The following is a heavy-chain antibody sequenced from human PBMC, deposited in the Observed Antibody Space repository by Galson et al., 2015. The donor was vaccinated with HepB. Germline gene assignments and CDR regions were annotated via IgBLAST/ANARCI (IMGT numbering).Heavy chain of an antibody. V-gene: IGHV1-2*06. J-gene: IGHJ5*02. Sequence: SVKVSCKASGYIFSGYYIRWVRQAPGQGLEWMWRINPNSGGTNYAQKIQGRVTMTRDTSISTAYMELSRLRSDDTAMYYCARAYRGGWELPHYWFDPWGQGTLVTVSS. CDR3: ARAYRGGWELPHYWFDP. D-gene: IGHD4-23*01. CDR1: GYIFSGYY. CDR2: INPNSGGT.